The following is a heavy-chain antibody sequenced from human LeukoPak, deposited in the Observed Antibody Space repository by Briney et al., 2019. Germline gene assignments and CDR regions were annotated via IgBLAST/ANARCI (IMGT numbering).Heavy chain of an antibody. J-gene: IGHJ4*02. D-gene: IGHD3-22*01. Sequence: GGSLRLSCAASGVTLSSFAMSWARQAPGKGLEWVSYISNRGTTIHYADSVRGRFTISRDNAKKSLYLQMNGLRAEDTAVYYCARSADRSGYFREITLYYFDYWGQGTLVTVSS. CDR1: GVTLSSFA. CDR2: ISNRGTTI. CDR3: ARSADRSGYFREITLYYFDY. V-gene: IGHV3-48*04.